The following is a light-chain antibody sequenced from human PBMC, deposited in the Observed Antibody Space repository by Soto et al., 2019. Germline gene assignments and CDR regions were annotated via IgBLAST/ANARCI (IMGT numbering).Light chain of an antibody. CDR1: SSDIADSDY. V-gene: IGLV2-14*01. J-gene: IGLJ3*02. Sequence: QSALTQPASVSGSPGQSVTISCTGTSSDIADSDYVSWYQQHPGKAPKLLIYEVSNRPSGVSNRFSGSKSGNTASLTISGLQAEDEADYYCCSYAHTSRVFGGGTKLTVL. CDR2: EVS. CDR3: CSYAHTSRV.